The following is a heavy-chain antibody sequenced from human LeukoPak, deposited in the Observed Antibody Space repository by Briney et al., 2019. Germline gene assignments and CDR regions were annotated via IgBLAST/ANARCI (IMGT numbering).Heavy chain of an antibody. J-gene: IGHJ6*02. D-gene: IGHD2-2*01. CDR1: GYTFTSYG. CDR3: ARDNLVVVPAAIRSGQYYYGMDV. V-gene: IGHV1-18*01. CDR2: ISAYNGNT. Sequence: ASVKVSYKASGYTFTSYGISWVRQAPGQGLEWMGWISAYNGNTNYAQKLQGRVTMTRDTSISTAYMELSRLRSDDTAVYYCARDNLVVVPAAIRSGQYYYGMDVWGQGTTVTVSS.